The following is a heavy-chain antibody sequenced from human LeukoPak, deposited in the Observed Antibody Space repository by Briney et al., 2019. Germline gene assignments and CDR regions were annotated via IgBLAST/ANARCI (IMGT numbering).Heavy chain of an antibody. D-gene: IGHD1-26*01. CDR2: IYYSGST. Sequence: PSETLSLTCTVSGGSISSYYWSWIRQPPGKGLEWIGYIYYSGSTNYNPSLKSRVTISVDTSKNQLSLKLSSVTAADTAVYYCARQSRIVGATPPHYDYWGQGTLVTVSS. V-gene: IGHV4-59*08. J-gene: IGHJ4*02. CDR3: ARQSRIVGATPPHYDY. CDR1: GGSISSYY.